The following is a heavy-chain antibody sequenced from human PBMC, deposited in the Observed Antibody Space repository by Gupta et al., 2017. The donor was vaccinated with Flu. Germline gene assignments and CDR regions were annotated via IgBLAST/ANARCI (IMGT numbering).Heavy chain of an antibody. CDR2: ISYDGSNK. J-gene: IGHJ6*02. V-gene: IGHV3-30*18. CDR1: GFTFSSYG. Sequence: QVQLVESGGGVVQPGRSLRLSCAASGFTFSSYGMHWVRQAPGKGLEWVAVISYDGSNKYYADSVKGRFTISRDNSKNTLYLQMNSLRAEDTAVYYCAKDFAKQAYYYYGMDVWGQGTTVTVSS. CDR3: AKDFAKQAYYYYGMDV.